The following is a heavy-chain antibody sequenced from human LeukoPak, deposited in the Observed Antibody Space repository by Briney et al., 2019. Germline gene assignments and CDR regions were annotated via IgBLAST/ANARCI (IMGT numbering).Heavy chain of an antibody. Sequence: SETLSLTCTVSGGSISSYYWSRIRLPPGKGLEWIGYIYYTGATYYNPSLKSRVTISLDTSKNQFSLKLSSVTAADTAVYYCARHVTLKAAAGIYHYFDYWGQGTLVTVSS. V-gene: IGHV4-59*08. CDR3: ARHVTLKAAAGIYHYFDY. CDR1: GGSISSYY. D-gene: IGHD6-13*01. J-gene: IGHJ4*02. CDR2: IYYTGAT.